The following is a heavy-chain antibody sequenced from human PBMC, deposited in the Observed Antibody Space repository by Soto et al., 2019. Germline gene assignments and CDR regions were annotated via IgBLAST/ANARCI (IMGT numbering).Heavy chain of an antibody. V-gene: IGHV1-2*04. CDR1: GYTSTSYG. CDR2: ISPNSGGT. J-gene: IGHJ5*02. CDR3: AGALTPNLQFDP. D-gene: IGHD3-9*01. Sequence: GASVKVSCKASGYTSTSYGISWVRQAPGQGLEWMGWISPNSGGTNYAQKLQGWVTMTRDTSISTAYMELSRLRSDDTAVYYCAGALTPNLQFDPWGQGTLVTVSS.